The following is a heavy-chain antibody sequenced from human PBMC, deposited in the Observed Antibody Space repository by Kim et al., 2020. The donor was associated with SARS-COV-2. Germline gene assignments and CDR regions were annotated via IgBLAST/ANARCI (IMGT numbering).Heavy chain of an antibody. V-gene: IGHV3-23*01. CDR2: ISGSGGST. D-gene: IGHD3-9*01. J-gene: IGHJ4*02. CDR3: ATFPVDFDWLVGHPVDY. Sequence: GGSLRLSCAASGFTFSSYAMSWVRQAPGKGLEWVSAISGSGGSTYYADSVKGRFTISRDNSKNTLYLQMNSLRAEDTAVYYCATFPVDFDWLVGHPVDYWGQGTLVTVSS. CDR1: GFTFSSYA.